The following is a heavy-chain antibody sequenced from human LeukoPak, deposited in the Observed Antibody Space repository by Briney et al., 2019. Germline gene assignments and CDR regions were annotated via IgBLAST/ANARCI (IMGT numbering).Heavy chain of an antibody. CDR1: GFTFSSYA. CDR2: ISGSGGST. D-gene: IGHD3-22*01. J-gene: IGHJ4*02. Sequence: GGSLRLSCAASGFTFSSYAMSWVRQAPGKGLKWVSAISGSGGSTYYADSVKGRFTISRDNSKNTLYLQMNSLRAEDTAVYYCAKDPRTYYYDSSGYPFDYWGQGTLVTVSS. V-gene: IGHV3-23*01. CDR3: AKDPRTYYYDSSGYPFDY.